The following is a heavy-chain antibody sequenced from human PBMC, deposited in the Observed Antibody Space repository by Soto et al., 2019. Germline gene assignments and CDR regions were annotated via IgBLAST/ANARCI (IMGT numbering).Heavy chain of an antibody. D-gene: IGHD6-13*01. J-gene: IGHJ5*02. CDR1: GFTFSYYE. CDR3: ARDTGRASADL. V-gene: IGHV3-48*03. CDR2: ISHTDRLT. Sequence: EVQLAESGGDLVQPGGSLRLSCVGSGFTFSYYERNWVRYSSGKGLERVEFISHTDRLTHYPDSVKGRFTISRDNAQNSLYLEMTSLRVEDTGVYYCARDTGRASADLWGQGTLVTVSS.